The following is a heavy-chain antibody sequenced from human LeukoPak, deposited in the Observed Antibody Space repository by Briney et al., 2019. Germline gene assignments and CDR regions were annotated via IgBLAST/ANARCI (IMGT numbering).Heavy chain of an antibody. J-gene: IGHJ4*02. CDR3: ASNSWSGYYTGRTGFDY. CDR1: GGSISSYY. D-gene: IGHD3-3*01. Sequence: SETLSLTCTVSGGSISSYYWSWIRQPPGKGLEWIGYIYYSGSTNYNPSLKSRVTISVDTSKNQFSLKLSSVAAADTAVYYCASNSWSGYYTGRTGFDYWGQGTLVTVSS. CDR2: IYYSGST. V-gene: IGHV4-59*01.